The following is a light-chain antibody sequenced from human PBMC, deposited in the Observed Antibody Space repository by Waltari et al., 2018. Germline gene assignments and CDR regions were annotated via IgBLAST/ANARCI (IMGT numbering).Light chain of an antibody. Sequence: SYELTQPSSVSVSPGQTASITCSGNVLSTKYARWFQPRPGQAPVLVIYKDSERPSGVPERFSGSSSGTTVILTISGAQVEDEADYYCYSATDNNLRVFGGGTKLTVL. V-gene: IGLV3-27*01. CDR2: KDS. J-gene: IGLJ3*02. CDR3: YSATDNNLRV. CDR1: VLSTKY.